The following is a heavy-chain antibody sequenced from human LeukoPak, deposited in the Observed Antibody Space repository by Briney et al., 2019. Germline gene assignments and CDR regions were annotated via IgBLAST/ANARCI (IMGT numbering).Heavy chain of an antibody. Sequence: GGSLRLSCAASGFSFSSYAMSWVRQAPGKGLEWVSAISGSGGSTYYADSVKGRFTFSRDNSKDTMYLQMNSLRAEDTAVYFCAKGGATSNWFKPSQYYFDYWGQGTLVTVSS. V-gene: IGHV3-23*01. CDR2: ISGSGGST. D-gene: IGHD4-11*01. J-gene: IGHJ4*02. CDR1: GFSFSSYA. CDR3: AKGGATSNWFKPSQYYFDY.